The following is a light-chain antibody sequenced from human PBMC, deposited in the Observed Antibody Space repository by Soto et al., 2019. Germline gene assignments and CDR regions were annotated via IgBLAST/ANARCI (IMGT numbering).Light chain of an antibody. CDR2: RTS. J-gene: IGKJ1*01. CDR1: QSVSSN. V-gene: IGKV3-11*01. Sequence: EILMTQSPVTLSVSPGERATLSCRASQSVSSNLAWYQQKPGQAPSLLMFRTSSRATGFPARFSGSGSGTDFTLTISSLEPEDFAVYYCQQRSNWPPWTFGQGTKVDIK. CDR3: QQRSNWPPWT.